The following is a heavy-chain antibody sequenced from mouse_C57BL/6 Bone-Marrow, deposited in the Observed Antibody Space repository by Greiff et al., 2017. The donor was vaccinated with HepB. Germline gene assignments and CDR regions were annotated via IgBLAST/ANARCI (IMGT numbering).Heavy chain of an antibody. CDR2: INTGGTHT. Sequence: EVQRVESGGDLVKPGGSLKLSCVASGFTFSTSGMSWVRQTPDKRLEWVATINTGGTHTYYPASVKGRFTISKDTAKNTLFLQMNSLKSEDSAIYYCTRDRFDYYFDYWGQGTTLTVTS. J-gene: IGHJ2*01. V-gene: IGHV5-6*01. CDR3: TRDRFDYYFDY. CDR1: GFTFSTSG. D-gene: IGHD2-14*01.